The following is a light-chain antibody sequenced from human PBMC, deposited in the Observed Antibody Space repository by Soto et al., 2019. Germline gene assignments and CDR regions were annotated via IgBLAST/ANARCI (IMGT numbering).Light chain of an antibody. J-gene: IGKJ2*01. CDR2: GAS. CDR3: KQYGSSPVT. Sequence: EIVLTQSPGTLSLSPGERATLSCRASQSVSSSYLAWYQQKPGQAPRLLIYGASSRATGIPDRFSGSGSGTDFTLTISRLEPEDFAVYYCKQYGSSPVTFGQGTKLEIK. V-gene: IGKV3-20*01. CDR1: QSVSSSY.